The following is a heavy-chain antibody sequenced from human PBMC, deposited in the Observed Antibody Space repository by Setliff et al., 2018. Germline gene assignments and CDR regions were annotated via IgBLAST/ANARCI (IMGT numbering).Heavy chain of an antibody. Sequence: GASVKVSCKASGYTFTDYGITWVRQAPGQGLEWMGWISSYSGNAYYAHKLQGRVTMTTDTSTGTAYLEVRSLTSDDTAIYYCARLVRYCTRTSCQRTSGAELWGQGTLVTVSS. CDR1: GYTFTDYG. J-gene: IGHJ4*02. D-gene: IGHD2-2*01. CDR3: ARLVRYCTRTSCQRTSGAEL. CDR2: ISSYSGNA. V-gene: IGHV1-18*01.